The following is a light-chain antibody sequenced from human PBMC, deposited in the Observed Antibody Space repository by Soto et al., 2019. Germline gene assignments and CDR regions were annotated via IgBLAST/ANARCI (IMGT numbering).Light chain of an antibody. CDR1: SSDIGGYNY. CDR3: SSYTNSGTWV. V-gene: IGLV2-14*01. Sequence: QSALTQPASVSGSPGQSITISCTGSSSDIGGYNYVSWYQQYPGKAPKLMIYEVSNRPSGVFNRFSASKSGNTASLTISGLQAEDETDYYCSSYTNSGTWVFGGGTKLTVL. CDR2: EVS. J-gene: IGLJ3*02.